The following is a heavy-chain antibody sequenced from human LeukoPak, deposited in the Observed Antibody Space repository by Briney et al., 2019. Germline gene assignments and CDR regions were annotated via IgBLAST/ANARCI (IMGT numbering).Heavy chain of an antibody. CDR2: IYHSGST. J-gene: IGHJ6*02. CDR1: GGSISSGGYS. D-gene: IGHD2-2*01. Sequence: KPSETLSLTCAVSGGSISSGGYSWSWIRQPPGKGLEWIGYIYHSGSTYYNPSLKSRVTISVDTSKNQFSLKLSSVTAADTAVYYCARGFHCSSTSCPGPSTRRGPGMDVWGQGTTVTVSS. CDR3: ARGFHCSSTSCPGPSTRRGPGMDV. V-gene: IGHV4-30-2*01.